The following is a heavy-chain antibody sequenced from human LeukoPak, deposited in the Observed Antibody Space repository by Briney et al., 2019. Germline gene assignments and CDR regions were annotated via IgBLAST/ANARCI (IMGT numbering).Heavy chain of an antibody. V-gene: IGHV3-33*06. CDR2: IWYDGSNK. J-gene: IGHJ4*02. Sequence: PGGSLRLSCAASGFIVSSNYLTWVRQAPGKGLEWVAVIWYDGSNKYYADSVKGRFTISRDNSKNTLYLQMNSLRAEDTAVYYCAKGPFDYWGQGTLVTVSS. CDR3: AKGPFDY. CDR1: GFIVSSNY.